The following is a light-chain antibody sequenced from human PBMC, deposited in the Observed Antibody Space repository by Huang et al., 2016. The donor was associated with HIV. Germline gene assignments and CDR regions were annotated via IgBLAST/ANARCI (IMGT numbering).Light chain of an antibody. Sequence: DIVMTQSPDSLAVSLGERATINCKSNQSVLYSSNSKNYLAWYQQKPGQPPKLLISWALNRGPGLTARFSGSASGIEFTLSISSLQHEDVAVYYCKQYYSPPWTFGQGTKVEIK. V-gene: IGKV4-1*01. CDR2: WAL. CDR1: QSVLYSSNSKNY. CDR3: KQYYSPPWT. J-gene: IGKJ1*01.